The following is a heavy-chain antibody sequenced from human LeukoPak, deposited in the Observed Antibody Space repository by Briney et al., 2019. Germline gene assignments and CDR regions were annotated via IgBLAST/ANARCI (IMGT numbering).Heavy chain of an antibody. CDR1: GFNVTNFA. CDR3: ASDPRDGGQNV. Sequence: GGPLRLSCAASGFNVTNFATHGVPRAPGKALEGVTLFLYSADNTYYADPVKGRFTFSRDKSKNTLYLQMNSLRPDDSAVYYCASDPRDGGQNVWGKGTTVTVSS. CDR2: FLYSADNT. V-gene: IGHV3-30*04. D-gene: IGHD5-24*01. J-gene: IGHJ6*04.